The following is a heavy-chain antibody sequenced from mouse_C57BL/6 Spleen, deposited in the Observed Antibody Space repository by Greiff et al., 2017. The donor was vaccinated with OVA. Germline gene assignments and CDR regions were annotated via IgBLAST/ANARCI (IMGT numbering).Heavy chain of an antibody. V-gene: IGHV5-17*01. CDR2: ISSGSSTI. J-gene: IGHJ4*01. D-gene: IGHD3-2*02. Sequence: EVKLMESGGGLVKPGGSLKLSCAASGFTFSDYGMHWVRQAPEKGLEWVAYISSGSSTIYYADTVKGRFTISRDNAKNTLFLQMTSLRSEDTAMYYCARQLRSPYAMDYWGQGTSVTVSS. CDR3: ARQLRSPYAMDY. CDR1: GFTFSDYG.